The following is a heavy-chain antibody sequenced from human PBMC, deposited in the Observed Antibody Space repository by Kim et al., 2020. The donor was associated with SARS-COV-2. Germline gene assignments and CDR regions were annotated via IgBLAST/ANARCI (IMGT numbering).Heavy chain of an antibody. CDR2: IWYDGSNK. J-gene: IGHJ4*02. V-gene: IGHV3-33*01. Sequence: GGSLRLSCAASGFTFSSYGMHWVRQAPGKGLEWVAVIWYDGSNKYYADSVKGRFTISRDNSKNTLYLQMNSLRAEDTAVYYCARGGGILGYCSGGSCYALDYWGQGTLVTVSS. CDR1: GFTFSSYG. D-gene: IGHD2-15*01. CDR3: ARGGGILGYCSGGSCYALDY.